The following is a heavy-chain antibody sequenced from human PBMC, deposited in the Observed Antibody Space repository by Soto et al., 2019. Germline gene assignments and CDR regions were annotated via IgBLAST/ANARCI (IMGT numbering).Heavy chain of an antibody. CDR2: ISGSGEST. CDR3: AKYSSYWDEDY. Sequence: EVQLLESGGGLVQPGGSLRLSCAASGFTFSSYAMTWVRQAPGEWLQWVSSISGSGESTFHADSVKGRFTISRDNSKNTLTLQMNSLRAEDTAIYYCAKYSSYWDEDYWGQGTLVTVSS. CDR1: GFTFSSYA. D-gene: IGHD3-22*01. J-gene: IGHJ4*02. V-gene: IGHV3-23*01.